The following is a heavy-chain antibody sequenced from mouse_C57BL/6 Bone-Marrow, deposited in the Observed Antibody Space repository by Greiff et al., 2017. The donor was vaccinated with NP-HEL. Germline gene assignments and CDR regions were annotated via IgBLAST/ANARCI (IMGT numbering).Heavy chain of an antibody. D-gene: IGHD1-1*01. CDR2: IYPRSGNT. Sequence: QVQLKESGAELARPGASVKLSCKASGYTFTSYGISWVKQRTGQGLEWIGEIYPRSGNTYYNEKFKGKATLTADKSSSTAYMELRSLTSEDSAVYFCARDHYGSSYHWYFDVWGTGTTVTVSS. V-gene: IGHV1-81*01. J-gene: IGHJ1*03. CDR1: GYTFTSYG. CDR3: ARDHYGSSYHWYFDV.